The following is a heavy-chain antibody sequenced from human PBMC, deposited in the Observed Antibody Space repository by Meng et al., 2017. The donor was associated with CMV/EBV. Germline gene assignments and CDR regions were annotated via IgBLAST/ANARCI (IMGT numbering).Heavy chain of an antibody. CDR1: GYTFTGYY. Sequence: QVQRVQSGAEVKKPGASGKASCKASGYTFTGYYMHWVRQAPGQGLEWMGWINPNSGGTNYAQKFQGRVTMTRDTSISTAYMELSRLRSDDTAVYYCARDRVAVAGNHWFDPWGQGTLVTVSS. CDR2: INPNSGGT. J-gene: IGHJ5*02. D-gene: IGHD6-19*01. V-gene: IGHV1-2*02. CDR3: ARDRVAVAGNHWFDP.